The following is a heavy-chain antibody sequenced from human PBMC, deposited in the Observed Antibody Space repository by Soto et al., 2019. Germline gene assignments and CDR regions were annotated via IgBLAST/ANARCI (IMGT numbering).Heavy chain of an antibody. CDR1: GYTFTGYY. CDR3: ARSNDYGDYSFDY. CDR2: INPNSGGT. V-gene: IGHV1-2*04. D-gene: IGHD4-17*01. Sequence: ASVKVSCKASGYTFTGYYMHWVRQAPGQGLEWMGWINPNSGGTNYAQKFQGWVTMTRDTSISTAYMELSSLRSEDTAVYYCARSNDYGDYSFDYWGQGTLVTVSS. J-gene: IGHJ4*02.